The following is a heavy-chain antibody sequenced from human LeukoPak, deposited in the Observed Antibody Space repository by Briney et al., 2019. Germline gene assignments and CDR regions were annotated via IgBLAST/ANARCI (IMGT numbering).Heavy chain of an antibody. CDR2: ISYVGSNK. D-gene: IGHD2-15*01. J-gene: IGHJ4*02. CDR1: GFTFSSYA. Sequence: GGSLRLSCAASGFTFSSYAMHWVRQAPGKGLEWVAVISYVGSNKYYADSVKGRFTISRDNSKNTLYLQMNSLRAEDTAVYYCARAPTRYCSGGSCYLPFDYWGQGTLVTVSS. V-gene: IGHV3-30-3*01. CDR3: ARAPTRYCSGGSCYLPFDY.